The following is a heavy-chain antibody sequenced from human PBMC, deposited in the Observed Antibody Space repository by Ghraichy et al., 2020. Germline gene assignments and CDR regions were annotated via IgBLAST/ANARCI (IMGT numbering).Heavy chain of an antibody. Sequence: SVKVSCKASGATFTTDVLAWVRQAPGQGFEWMGEFIPKFVTPTFAQNFKGRVTITADASTATAYMELSSLRYDDTAIYYCARDFPLDGYYAFDRWGQG. J-gene: IGHJ3*01. CDR2: FIPKFVTP. V-gene: IGHV1-69*13. CDR1: GATFTTDV. CDR3: ARDFPLDGYYAFDR. D-gene: IGHD2-2*03.